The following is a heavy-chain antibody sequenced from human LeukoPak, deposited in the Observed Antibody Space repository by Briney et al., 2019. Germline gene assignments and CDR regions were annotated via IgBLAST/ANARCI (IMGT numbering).Heavy chain of an antibody. D-gene: IGHD3-22*01. V-gene: IGHV1-18*01. CDR1: GYTFTSYG. Sequence: ASVKLSCKASGYTFTSYGISWVRQAPGQGLEWMGWISAYNGNTNYAQSLQDRVTMTADTSTSTAYMELRSLRSDDTAVYYCARDQGYYDSSGFDYWGQGTLVTVSS. CDR3: ARDQGYYDSSGFDY. J-gene: IGHJ4*02. CDR2: ISAYNGNT.